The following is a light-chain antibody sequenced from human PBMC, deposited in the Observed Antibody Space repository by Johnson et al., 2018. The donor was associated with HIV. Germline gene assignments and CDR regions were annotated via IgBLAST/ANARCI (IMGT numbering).Light chain of an antibody. J-gene: IGLJ1*01. Sequence: QSVLTQPPSVSAAPGQKVTISCSGSSSNIGKNYVSWYQLLPGKAPKLLIYDYDKRPSGIPDRFSGSKSGTSANLGITGLPTGDEADYYCGTWDTSLRGGVFGTGTKVTVL. CDR2: DYD. CDR3: GTWDTSLRGGV. V-gene: IGLV1-51*01. CDR1: SSNIGKNY.